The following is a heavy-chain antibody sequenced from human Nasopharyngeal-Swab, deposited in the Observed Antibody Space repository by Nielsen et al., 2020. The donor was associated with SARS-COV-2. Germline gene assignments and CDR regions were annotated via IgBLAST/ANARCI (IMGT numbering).Heavy chain of an antibody. J-gene: IGHJ4*02. CDR1: GYTLTELS. V-gene: IGHV1-24*01. CDR3: ARGALGSRIGGATKEFDY. D-gene: IGHD1-26*01. CDR2: FDPEDGET. Sequence: ASVKVSCKVSGYTLTELSMHWVRQAPGKGLEWMGGFDPEDGETIYAQKFQGRVTMTEDTSTDTAYMELSSLRSEDTAVYYCARGALGSRIGGATKEFDYWGQGTLVTVSS.